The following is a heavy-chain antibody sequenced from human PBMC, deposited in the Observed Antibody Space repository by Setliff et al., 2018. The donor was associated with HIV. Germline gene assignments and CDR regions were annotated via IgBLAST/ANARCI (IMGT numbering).Heavy chain of an antibody. CDR1: GYAFTSQF. CDR3: ARHCNAGTCYFDF. Sequence: ASVKVSCKASGYAFTSQFMHWVRQAPGQGLEWMGIISPSGDRTTYAQRFRGRVTMTSDTSTGTVYMELSSLRCEDTAVYYCARHCNAGTCYFDFWGQGTLVTVSS. J-gene: IGHJ4*02. CDR2: ISPSGDRT. D-gene: IGHD2-15*01. V-gene: IGHV1-46*01.